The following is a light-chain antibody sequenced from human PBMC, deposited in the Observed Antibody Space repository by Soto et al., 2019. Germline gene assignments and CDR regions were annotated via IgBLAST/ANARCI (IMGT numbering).Light chain of an antibody. V-gene: IGKV3-20*01. Sequence: IVLTQSPGTLSLSPGERVTLSCRASQSISRNYLAWYQQKPGLAPRLIMYHPSRKAAGTPDRCSGSGSGTDFCLTVSRLEPEDFAVYSCQQAGSLLPGLAFGGGTNVVIK. CDR3: QQAGSLLPGLA. CDR2: HPS. CDR1: QSISRNY. J-gene: IGKJ4*01.